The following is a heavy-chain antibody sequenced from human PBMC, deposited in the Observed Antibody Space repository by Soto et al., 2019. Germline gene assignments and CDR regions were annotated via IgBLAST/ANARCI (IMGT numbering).Heavy chain of an antibody. D-gene: IGHD2-8*02. V-gene: IGHV4-34*01. CDR3: ARDKITGLFDY. Sequence: QEQLQQWGAGLLKPSETLSLTCAVDGAFFGDYCCTWIRQPPGTGLEWIGEIHHSGSTNYNPSLKSRVTISVDTSKNQFSLKLTSVTAADTAVYYCARDKITGLFDYWGQGTLVTVSS. CDR2: IHHSGST. J-gene: IGHJ4*02. CDR1: GAFFGDYC.